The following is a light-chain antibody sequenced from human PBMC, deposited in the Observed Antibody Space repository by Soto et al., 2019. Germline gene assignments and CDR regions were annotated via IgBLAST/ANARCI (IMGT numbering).Light chain of an antibody. CDR3: QQYKNWPPLT. Sequence: EIVMTQSPATLSVSPGETATLSCRASQSVTYNLAWYQQKPGKGPRLLIYGAFTRATGIPARFSGSGSGTQFTPTIRSLQSEDLAVYYCQQYKNWPPLTFGGGTKLEIK. V-gene: IGKV3-15*01. CDR2: GAF. J-gene: IGKJ4*01. CDR1: QSVTYN.